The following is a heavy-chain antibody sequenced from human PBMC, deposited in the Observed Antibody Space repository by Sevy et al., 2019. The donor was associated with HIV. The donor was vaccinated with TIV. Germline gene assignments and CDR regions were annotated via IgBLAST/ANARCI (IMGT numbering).Heavy chain of an antibody. J-gene: IGHJ3*02. Sequence: SETLSLTCAVSGYSISSGYYWGWIRQPPGKGLEWIGSIYHSGSTYYNPSLKSRVTISVDTSKNQLSLKLSSVTAADTAVYYCASYREGAFDIWGQGTMVTVSS. V-gene: IGHV4-38-2*01. CDR1: GYSISSGYY. CDR2: IYHSGST. CDR3: ASYREGAFDI. D-gene: IGHD1-26*01.